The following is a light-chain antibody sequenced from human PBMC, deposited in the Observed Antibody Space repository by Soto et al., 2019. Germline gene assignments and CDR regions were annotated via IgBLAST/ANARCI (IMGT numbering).Light chain of an antibody. CDR3: VSYAGSNKYVL. Sequence: QSAPAQPPSASGSPGQSVTISCTGTSSDVGANNFVSWYQHHPGKAPKLLIYEVSKRPSGVPDRFSRSKSGNTASLTVSGLQAEDEAHYFCVSYAGSNKYVLFGGGTKLTVL. CDR1: SSDVGANNF. CDR2: EVS. J-gene: IGLJ2*01. V-gene: IGLV2-8*01.